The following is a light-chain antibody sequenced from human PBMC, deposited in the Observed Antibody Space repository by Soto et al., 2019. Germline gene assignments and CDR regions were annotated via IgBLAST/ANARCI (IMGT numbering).Light chain of an antibody. CDR3: AAWDDSLNAWV. CDR1: SSNIGSNT. CDR2: SNN. J-gene: IGLJ3*02. V-gene: IGLV1-44*01. Sequence: QSVLTQPPSASGTPGQWVTISCSGSSSNIGSNTVNWYQQFPGTAPKLLIYSNNQRPSEVPDRFSGSRSGTSASLAISGLQSEDEADYYCAAWDDSLNAWVFGGGTKLTVL.